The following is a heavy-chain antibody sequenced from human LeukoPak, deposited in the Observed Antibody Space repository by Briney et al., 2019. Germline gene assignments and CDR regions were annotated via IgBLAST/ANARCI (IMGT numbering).Heavy chain of an antibody. CDR3: AKANRVTMIVVVIDYFDY. CDR1: GFTFSSYA. D-gene: IGHD3-22*01. V-gene: IGHV3-23*01. Sequence: GGSLRLSCAASGFTFSSYAMSWVRQAPGKGLEWVSAISGSGGSTYYADSVKGRFTIPRDNSKNTLYLQMNSLRAEDTAVYYCAKANRVTMIVVVIDYFDYWGQGTLVTVSS. J-gene: IGHJ4*02. CDR2: ISGSGGST.